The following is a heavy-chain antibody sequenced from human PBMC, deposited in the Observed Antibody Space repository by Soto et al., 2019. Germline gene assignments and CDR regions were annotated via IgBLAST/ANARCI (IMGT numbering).Heavy chain of an antibody. CDR1: GFTFRSYA. Sequence: GGSLRLSCSASGFTFRSYAMHWVRQAPGKGLEWVAVISYDGSNKYYADSVKGRFTISRDNSKNTLYLQMNSLRAEDTAVYYCAXSFEDIVVVSALDGMDVCGQGTKVTVSS. V-gene: IGHV3-30-3*01. CDR2: ISYDGSNK. D-gene: IGHD2-2*01. CDR3: AXSFEDIVVVSALDGMDV. J-gene: IGHJ6*02.